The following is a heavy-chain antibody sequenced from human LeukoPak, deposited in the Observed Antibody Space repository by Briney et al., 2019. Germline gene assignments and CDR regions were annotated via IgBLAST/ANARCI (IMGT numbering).Heavy chain of an antibody. D-gene: IGHD6-19*01. V-gene: IGHV3-33*01. CDR2: IWYDGSNK. CDR1: GFTFSSYG. CDR3: ARDPGSGWHYYFDY. J-gene: IGHJ4*02. Sequence: PGGSLRLSCAASGFTFSSYGMNWVRQAPGKGLEWVAVIWYDGSNKYYADSVKGRFTISRDNSKNTLYLQMNSLRAEDTAVYYCARDPGSGWHYYFDYWGQGTLVTVSS.